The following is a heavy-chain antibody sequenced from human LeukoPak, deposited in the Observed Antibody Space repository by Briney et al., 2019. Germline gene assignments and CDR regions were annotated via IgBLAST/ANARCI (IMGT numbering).Heavy chain of an antibody. V-gene: IGHV3-21*01. CDR3: ARGLAPHYYDSSGYCGWPTYIGCDAFDI. D-gene: IGHD3-22*01. Sequence: GGSLRLSCAASGFTFSSYSMNWVRQAPGKGLEWVSSISSSSSYIYYADSVKGRFTISRDNAKNSLYLQMNSLRAEDTAVYYCARGLAPHYYDSSGYCGWPTYIGCDAFDIWGQGTMVTVSS. J-gene: IGHJ3*02. CDR1: GFTFSSYS. CDR2: ISSSSSYI.